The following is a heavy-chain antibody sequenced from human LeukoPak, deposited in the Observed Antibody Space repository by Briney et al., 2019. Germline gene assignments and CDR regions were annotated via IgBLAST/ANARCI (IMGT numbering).Heavy chain of an antibody. CDR2: IIPIFGTA. Sequence: SVKVSCKASGGTFSSYAISWVRQAPGQGLEWMGRIIPIFGTANYAQKFQGRVTITTDESTSTAYMELGSLRSEDTAVYYCARDVQYCGGDCYADAFDIWGQGTMVTVSS. J-gene: IGHJ3*02. CDR1: GGTFSSYA. V-gene: IGHV1-69*05. CDR3: ARDVQYCGGDCYADAFDI. D-gene: IGHD2-21*02.